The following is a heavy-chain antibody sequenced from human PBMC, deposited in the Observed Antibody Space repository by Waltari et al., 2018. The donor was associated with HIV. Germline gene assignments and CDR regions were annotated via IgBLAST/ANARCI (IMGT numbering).Heavy chain of an antibody. Sequence: QGPLLQSGAEVTKPGASVTASCKVSGTTLTELSMHWVRQAPGLGREWKGGVDPEDGETIYAQKFQGRVTMTEDRSTDTAYMELSSLGSEDTAVYYCATATGILDTATGGDVDYWGQGTLVTVSS. V-gene: IGHV1-24*01. J-gene: IGHJ4*02. CDR3: ATATGILDTATGGDVDY. CDR2: VDPEDGET. D-gene: IGHD5-18*01. CDR1: GTTLTELS.